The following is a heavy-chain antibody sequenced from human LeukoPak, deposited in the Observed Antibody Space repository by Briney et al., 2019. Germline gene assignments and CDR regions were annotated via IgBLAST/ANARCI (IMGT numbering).Heavy chain of an antibody. V-gene: IGHV3-48*03. CDR1: GFTFSSYE. CDR3: ARVVATGHDPDY. Sequence: SGGSLRLSCAASGFTFSSYEMNWVRQAPGKGLEWVSYISSSGDTIYYADSVKGRFTISRDDAKNSLYLEMNSLRAEDTAVYYRARVVATGHDPDYWGQGTLVTVSS. D-gene: IGHD6-13*01. J-gene: IGHJ4*02. CDR2: ISSSGDTI.